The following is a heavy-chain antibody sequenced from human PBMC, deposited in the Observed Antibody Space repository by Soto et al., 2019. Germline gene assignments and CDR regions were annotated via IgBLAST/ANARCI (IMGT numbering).Heavy chain of an antibody. J-gene: IGHJ3*02. CDR3: ARQWAAAEMYTFDI. CDR1: GASISSYY. V-gene: IGHV4-59*08. D-gene: IGHD6-13*01. Sequence: QVQLQESGPGLVKPSETLSLTCTVSGASISSYYWSWIRQPPGKGLEWIGYIYYSGTTNYNPSLKSRVTISVDTSMNQVSLKLTSVTAADTAVYYCARQWAAAEMYTFDIWGQGTMVTVSS. CDR2: IYYSGTT.